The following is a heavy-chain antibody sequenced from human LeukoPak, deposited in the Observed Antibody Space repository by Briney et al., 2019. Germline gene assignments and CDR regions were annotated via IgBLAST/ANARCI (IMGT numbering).Heavy chain of an antibody. CDR2: ISSIGSTI. Sequence: PGGSLRLSCAASGFTFSTYTMNWVRQAPGKGLEWVSSISSIGSTIYYADSVKGRFTISRDNSKNTLYLQMNSLRAEDTAVYYCATGLGYLDYWGQGTLVTVSS. J-gene: IGHJ4*02. CDR1: GFTFSTYT. V-gene: IGHV3-48*01. CDR3: ATGLGYLDY. D-gene: IGHD5-12*01.